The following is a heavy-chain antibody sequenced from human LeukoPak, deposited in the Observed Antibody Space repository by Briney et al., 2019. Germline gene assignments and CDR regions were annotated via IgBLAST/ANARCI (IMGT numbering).Heavy chain of an antibody. CDR1: GVSISSSY. D-gene: IGHD3-22*01. CDR3: ARGYYDSSGYSNTFDI. CDR2: IHYSGST. V-gene: IGHV4-59*01. J-gene: IGHJ3*02. Sequence: PSETLSLTCSVSGVSISSSYWSWIRQPPGKGLEWIWFIHYSGSTNYNPSLKSRVTISADTSNNQFSLKVTSVTAADTAVYYCARGYYDSSGYSNTFDIWGQGTMVTVSS.